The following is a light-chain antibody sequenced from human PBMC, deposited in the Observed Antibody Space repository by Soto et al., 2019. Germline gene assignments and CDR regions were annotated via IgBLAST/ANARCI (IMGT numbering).Light chain of an antibody. Sequence: DIQMTQSPSTLSASVGDRVTITCRASQTISSWLAWYQQLPGKAPKLLIYDAYTLETGVPSRFSGSGSGTNFTPTISSLQADDVATYCCQQYDSYSWTFGQGTKV. CDR3: QQYDSYSWT. J-gene: IGKJ1*01. CDR2: DAY. CDR1: QTISSW. V-gene: IGKV1-5*01.